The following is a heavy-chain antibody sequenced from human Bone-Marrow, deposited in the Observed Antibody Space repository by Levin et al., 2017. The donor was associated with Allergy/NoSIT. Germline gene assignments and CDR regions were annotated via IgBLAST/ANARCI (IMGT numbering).Heavy chain of an antibody. D-gene: IGHD6-13*01. Sequence: GESLKISCEASGYTFSNSSMNWVRQAPGKGLEWVSYISDSSSSIFYADSVKGRFTISRDNAKNSLFLQMNSLRDEDTAVYYCARDCPHLSYSSTWYYYYGMDVWRQGTTVTGSS. J-gene: IGHJ6*02. CDR1: GYTFSNSS. CDR2: ISDSSSSI. CDR3: ARDCPHLSYSSTWYYYYGMDV. V-gene: IGHV3-48*02.